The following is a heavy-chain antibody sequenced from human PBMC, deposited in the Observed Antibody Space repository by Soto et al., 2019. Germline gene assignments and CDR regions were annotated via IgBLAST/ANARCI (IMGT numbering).Heavy chain of an antibody. V-gene: IGHV3-48*02. J-gene: IGHJ6*02. CDR2: ISSSSRTI. D-gene: IGHD1-26*01. CDR3: ARAKWELLDYYYYGMDV. Sequence: PGGSLRLSCAASGFTFSSYSMNWVRQAPGKGLEWVSYISSSSRTIYYADSVKGRFTISRDNTKNLLYLQMNSLRDEDTAVYYCARAKWELLDYYYYGMDVWGQGTTVTVSS. CDR1: GFTFSSYS.